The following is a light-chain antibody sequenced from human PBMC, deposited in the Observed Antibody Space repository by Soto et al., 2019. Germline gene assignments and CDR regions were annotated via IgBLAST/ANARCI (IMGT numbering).Light chain of an antibody. CDR1: QSVSPW. J-gene: IGKJ1*01. V-gene: IGKV1-5*03. Sequence: DIQMTQSPSTLSASVGDRVTITCRASQSVSPWLAWYQQKPGKAPDLLIYEVSTLESGVPSRFSGSGSGTEFTLTISSLQPDDSATYYCQHYNSYSTFGQGTKVEIK. CDR3: QHYNSYST. CDR2: EVS.